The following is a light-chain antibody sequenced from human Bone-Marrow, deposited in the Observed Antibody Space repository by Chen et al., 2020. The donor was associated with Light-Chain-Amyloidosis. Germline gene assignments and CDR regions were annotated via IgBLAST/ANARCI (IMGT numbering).Light chain of an antibody. CDR3: AAWDGSLSGYV. V-gene: IGLV1-47*01. J-gene: IGLJ1*01. Sequence: QSVLTQPPSASVAPGKRVTISFPGASSNIGINSVYWYQHFPGADPNLLIHRNIQRPSGVPDRFSASKSGTSAFLAISGLRSEDEADYYCAAWDGSLSGYVFGTGTKVIVL. CDR1: SSNIGINS. CDR2: RNI.